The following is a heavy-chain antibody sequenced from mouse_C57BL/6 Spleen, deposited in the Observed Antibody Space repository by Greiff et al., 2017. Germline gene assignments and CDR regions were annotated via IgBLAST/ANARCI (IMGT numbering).Heavy chain of an antibody. CDR1: GYTFTSYG. CDR2: IYPRSGNT. D-gene: IGHD1-1*01. Sequence: VQLQQSGAELARPGASVKLSCKASGYTFTSYGISWVKQRTGQGLEWIGEIYPRSGNTYYNEKFKGKATLTADKSSSTAYMELRSLTSEDSAVYFCAREEGGDYYGSSYCFDDWGQGTTLTVSS. J-gene: IGHJ2*01. CDR3: AREEGGDYYGSSYCFDD. V-gene: IGHV1-81*01.